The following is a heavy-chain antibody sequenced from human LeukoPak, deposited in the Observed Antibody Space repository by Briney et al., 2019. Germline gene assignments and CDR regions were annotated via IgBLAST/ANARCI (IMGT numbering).Heavy chain of an antibody. CDR2: INHSGST. CDR3: ARQSGSSTWSSDY. J-gene: IGHJ4*02. V-gene: IGHV4-34*01. D-gene: IGHD6-13*01. Sequence: PSETLSLTCAVYGGSFSGYYWSWIRQPPGKGLEWIGEINHSGSTNYNPSLKSRVTISVDTCKNQFSLKLSTVTAADTAVYYCARQSGSSTWSSDYWGQGTLVTVSS. CDR1: GGSFSGYY.